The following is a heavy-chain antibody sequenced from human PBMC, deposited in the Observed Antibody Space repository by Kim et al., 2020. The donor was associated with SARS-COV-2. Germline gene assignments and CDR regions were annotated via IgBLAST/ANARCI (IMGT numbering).Heavy chain of an antibody. CDR3: ARSKRGLLYH. CDR2: IYTSGST. D-gene: IGHD3-3*01. J-gene: IGHJ4*02. CDR1: GGSISSGSYY. V-gene: IGHV4-61*02. Sequence: SETLSLTCTVSGGSISSGSYYWSWIRQPAGKGLEWIGRIYTSGSTNYNPSLKSRVTISVDTSKNQFSLKLSSVTAADTAVYYCARSKRGLLYHWGQGTLVTVSS.